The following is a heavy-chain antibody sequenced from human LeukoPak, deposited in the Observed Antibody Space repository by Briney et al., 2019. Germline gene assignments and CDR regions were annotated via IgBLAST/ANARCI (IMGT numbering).Heavy chain of an antibody. J-gene: IGHJ4*02. Sequence: PGGSLRLSCAASGFTFDDYAMHWVRQAPGKGLEWVSGISWNSGSIGYADSVRGRFTISRDNAKNSLYLQMNSLRAEDTALYYCAKDLRGYSYGYDYWGQGTLVTVYS. D-gene: IGHD5-18*01. CDR3: AKDLRGYSYGYDY. CDR2: ISWNSGSI. V-gene: IGHV3-9*01. CDR1: GFTFDDYA.